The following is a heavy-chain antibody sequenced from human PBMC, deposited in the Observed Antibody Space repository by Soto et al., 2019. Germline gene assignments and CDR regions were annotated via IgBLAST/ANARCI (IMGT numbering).Heavy chain of an antibody. Sequence: SETLSLTCAVSGGSISSSNWWSWVRQPPGKGLEWIGEMYHSGNINYNPSLKSRVTISVDKSKNQFSLKLSSVTAADTAVYYCARWTSDYYYGLDVWGQGTTVTVSS. J-gene: IGHJ6*02. CDR3: ARWTSDYYYGLDV. V-gene: IGHV4-4*02. CDR2: MYHSGNI. D-gene: IGHD1-1*01. CDR1: GGSISSSNW.